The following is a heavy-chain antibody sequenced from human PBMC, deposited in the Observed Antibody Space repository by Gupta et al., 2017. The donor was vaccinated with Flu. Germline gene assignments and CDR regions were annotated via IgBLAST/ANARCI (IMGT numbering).Heavy chain of an antibody. D-gene: IGHD6-19*01. CDR1: GGPIRRRSYY. Sequence: QLQRQESGPGLVKPSETLSLTRTVSGGPIRRRSYYWGWVPQPPGKRLEWIGRIDYSGRTYYNPSLKCRVTISVATSKNQFSLKLSSVTAADTAVYYCARQYLQWPVDPWGQGTLVTVSS. J-gene: IGHJ5*02. V-gene: IGHV4-39*01. CDR2: IDYSGRT. CDR3: ARQYLQWPVDP.